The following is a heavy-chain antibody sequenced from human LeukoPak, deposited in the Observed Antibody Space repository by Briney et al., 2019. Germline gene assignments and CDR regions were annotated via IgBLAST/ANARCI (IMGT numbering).Heavy chain of an antibody. Sequence: GGSLRLSCAASGFMFSSYEMNWVRQAPGKGLEWVSYISSSGSIIYYADSVKGRFTISRDNAKNSLYLQMNSLRAEDTAVYYCAKSGYGDYVSGPSGIDFWGQGTLVTVSS. CDR2: ISSSGSII. V-gene: IGHV3-48*03. D-gene: IGHD4-17*01. J-gene: IGHJ4*02. CDR3: AKSGYGDYVSGPSGIDF. CDR1: GFMFSSYE.